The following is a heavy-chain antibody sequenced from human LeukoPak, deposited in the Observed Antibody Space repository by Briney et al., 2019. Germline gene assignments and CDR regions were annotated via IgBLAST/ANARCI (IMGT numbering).Heavy chain of an antibody. CDR3: ARGGIAAAGPTSYYYYYMDV. D-gene: IGHD6-13*01. CDR2: IYYSGST. Sequence: SETLSLTCTVSGGSISSYYWSWIRQPPGKGLEWIGYIYYSGSTNYNPSLKSRVTISVDTSKNQFSLKLSSVTAADTAVYYCARGGIAAAGPTSYYYYYMDVWGKGTTVTISS. V-gene: IGHV4-59*01. CDR1: GGSISSYY. J-gene: IGHJ6*03.